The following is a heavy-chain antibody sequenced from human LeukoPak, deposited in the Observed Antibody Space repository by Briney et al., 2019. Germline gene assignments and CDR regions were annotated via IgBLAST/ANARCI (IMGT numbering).Heavy chain of an antibody. V-gene: IGHV1-2*02. J-gene: IGHJ5*02. CDR1: GYTFTGYY. CDR3: ARFRFLEWRVRGAFDP. D-gene: IGHD3-3*01. CDR2: INPNSGGT. Sequence: GASVKVSCKASGYTFTGYYMHLVRQAPGQGLEWMGWINPNSGGTNYAQKFQGRVTMTRDTSISTAYMELSRLRSDDTAVYYCARFRFLEWRVRGAFDPWGQGTLVTVSS.